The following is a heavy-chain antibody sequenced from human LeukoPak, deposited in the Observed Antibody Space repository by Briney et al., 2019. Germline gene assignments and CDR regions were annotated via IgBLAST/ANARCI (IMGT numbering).Heavy chain of an antibody. CDR1: GYTFTSYY. CDR3: ARGIGNYYGFDY. V-gene: IGHV1-46*01. J-gene: IGHJ4*02. CDR2: INPSGTT. D-gene: IGHD1-26*01. Sequence: ASVKVSCKASGYTFTSYYMHWVRQAPGQGLEWMGIINPSGTTNFAQKIQGRVTMTRDTSTSTVYMERSSLRSEDTAVYYCARGIGNYYGFDYWGQGTLVTVSS.